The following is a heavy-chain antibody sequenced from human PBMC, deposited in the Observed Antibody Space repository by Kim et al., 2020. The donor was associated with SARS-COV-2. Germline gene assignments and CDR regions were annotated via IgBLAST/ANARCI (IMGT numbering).Heavy chain of an antibody. CDR1: GFTFSSYS. Sequence: WGSLRLSCAASGFTFSSYSMNWVRQAPGKGLEWVSSISRSSSYIYYADSVKGRLTISRDNAKNSLYLQMNSLRAEDTAVYYCASGAVVTAMVGGDYYYG. D-gene: IGHD5-18*01. J-gene: IGHJ6*01. CDR2: ISRSSSYI. V-gene: IGHV3-21*01. CDR3: ASGAVVTAMVGGDYYYG.